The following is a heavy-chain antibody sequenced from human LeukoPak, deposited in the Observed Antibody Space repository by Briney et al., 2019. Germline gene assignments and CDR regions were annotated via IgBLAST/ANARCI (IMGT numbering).Heavy chain of an antibody. V-gene: IGHV4-61*05. CDR1: GGSISSSSYY. Sequence: SETLSLTCTVSGGSISSSSYYWGWIRQPPGKGLEWIGYIYYSGSTNYNPSLKSRVTISVDTSKNQFSLKLSSVTAADTAVYYCASVKGNYYGSGSAWTRFGRNAFDIWGQGTMVTVSS. D-gene: IGHD3-10*01. J-gene: IGHJ3*02. CDR3: ASVKGNYYGSGSAWTRFGRNAFDI. CDR2: IYYSGST.